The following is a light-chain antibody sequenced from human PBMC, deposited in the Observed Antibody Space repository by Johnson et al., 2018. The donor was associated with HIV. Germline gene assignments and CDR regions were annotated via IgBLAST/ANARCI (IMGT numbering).Light chain of an antibody. CDR2: DNN. Sequence: QPVLTQPPSVSAAPGQKVTISCSGSSSNIGKSYVSWYQQLPGTAPKLLIYDNNKRPSGIPGRFSGSKSGPSATLGITGLQTGDEADYYCGTWDNSLSANVFGTGTKVTVL. J-gene: IGLJ1*01. V-gene: IGLV1-51*01. CDR1: SSNIGKSY. CDR3: GTWDNSLSANV.